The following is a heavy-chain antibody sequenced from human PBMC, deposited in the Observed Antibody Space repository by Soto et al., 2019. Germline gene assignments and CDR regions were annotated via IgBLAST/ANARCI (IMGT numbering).Heavy chain of an antibody. CDR2: INHSGST. CDR1: GGSFSGYY. CDR3: ATSSAAAPDY. Sequence: QVQLQQWGAGLLKPSETLSLTCAVYGGSFSGYYWSWIRQPPGKGLEWIGEINHSGSTNYNPSLKSRVTLSVDTSKNQFSLKLSSVTAADTAVYYCATSSAAAPDYWGQGTLVTVSS. J-gene: IGHJ4*02. V-gene: IGHV4-34*01. D-gene: IGHD2-2*01.